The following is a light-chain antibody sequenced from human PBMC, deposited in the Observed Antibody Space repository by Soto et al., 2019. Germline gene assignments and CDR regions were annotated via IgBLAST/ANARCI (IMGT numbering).Light chain of an antibody. J-gene: IGLJ2*01. CDR2: EVT. Sequence: QSALTQPASVSGSPGQSITISCTGTSSDVGGYNSVSWYQQYPGKAPKLIIYEVTNRPSGVSDRFSGSKSGRTASLTISGLQTEDESTYYCSSYTITSTLIFGGWTKLTVL. CDR1: SSDVGGYNS. V-gene: IGLV2-14*03. CDR3: SSYTITSTLI.